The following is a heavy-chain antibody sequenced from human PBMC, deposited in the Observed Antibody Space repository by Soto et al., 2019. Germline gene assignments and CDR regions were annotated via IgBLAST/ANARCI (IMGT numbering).Heavy chain of an antibody. J-gene: IGHJ4*02. CDR1: GGTFSTYA. D-gene: IGHD5-18*01. CDR3: ASGIQLWLRRINNGYSG. CDR2: IIPMFGTA. Sequence: QVQLVQSGAEVKKPESSVKVSCKAPGGTFSTYAISWVRQAPGQGLEWMGGIIPMFGTANYAQRFQDRVPITADESTNTVYVELSSLRSEDTAVYFCASGIQLWLRRINNGYSGWGQGTLVTVSS. V-gene: IGHV1-69*12.